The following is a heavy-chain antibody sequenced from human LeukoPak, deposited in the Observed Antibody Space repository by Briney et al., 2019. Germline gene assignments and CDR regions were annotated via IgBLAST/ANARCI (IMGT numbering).Heavy chain of an antibody. CDR2: IIPILGIA. D-gene: IGHD4-17*01. CDR1: GGTFSSYA. Sequence: ASVKVSCKASGGTFSSYAISWVRQAPGQGLEWMGRIIPILGIANYAQKFQGRVTITADKSTSTAYMELSSLRSEDTAVYYCARESSGDYGNVDWGQGPLVTVSS. CDR3: ARESSGDYGNVD. V-gene: IGHV1-69*04. J-gene: IGHJ4*02.